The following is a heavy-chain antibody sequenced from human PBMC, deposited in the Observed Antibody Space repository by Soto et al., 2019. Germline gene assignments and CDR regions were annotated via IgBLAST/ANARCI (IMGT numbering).Heavy chain of an antibody. Sequence: TDTLSLTCSDSGDSLSNYHWSWFRQPPGKGLEWIGYIYYSGSTNYNPSLKSRVTISVDTSKNQFSLKLSSVTAADTAVYYCARGGELSSLDAFDIWGQGTMVTVSS. CDR2: IYYSGST. J-gene: IGHJ3*02. V-gene: IGHV4-59*01. CDR1: GDSLSNYH. CDR3: ARGGELSSLDAFDI. D-gene: IGHD3-16*02.